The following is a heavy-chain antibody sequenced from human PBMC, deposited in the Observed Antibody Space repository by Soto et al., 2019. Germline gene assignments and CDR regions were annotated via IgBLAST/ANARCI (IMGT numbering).Heavy chain of an antibody. J-gene: IGHJ5*02. D-gene: IGHD6-6*01. CDR1: GFTFSSYW. V-gene: IGHV3-7*01. CDR2: IKQDGSEK. Sequence: EVQLVESGGGLVQPGGSLRLSCAASGFTFSSYWMSCVRQAPGKGLEWVANIKQDGSEKYYVDSVKGRFTISRDNAKNSLYLQMNSLRAEDTAVYYCARSIAARLNWFDPWGQGTLVTVSS. CDR3: ARSIAARLNWFDP.